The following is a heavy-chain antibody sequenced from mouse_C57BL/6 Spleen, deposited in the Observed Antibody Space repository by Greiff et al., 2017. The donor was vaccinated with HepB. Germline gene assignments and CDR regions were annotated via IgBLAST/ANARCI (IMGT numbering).Heavy chain of an antibody. J-gene: IGHJ2*01. V-gene: IGHV1-54*01. D-gene: IGHD4-1*01. Sequence: QVQLKESGAELVRPGTSVKVSCKASGYAFTNYLIEWVKQRPGQGLEWIGVINPGSGGTNYNEKFKGKATLTADKSSSTAYMQLSSLTAEESAVYFCARSGGRDFDYWGQGTTLTVSS. CDR2: INPGSGGT. CDR1: GYAFTNYL. CDR3: ARSGGRDFDY.